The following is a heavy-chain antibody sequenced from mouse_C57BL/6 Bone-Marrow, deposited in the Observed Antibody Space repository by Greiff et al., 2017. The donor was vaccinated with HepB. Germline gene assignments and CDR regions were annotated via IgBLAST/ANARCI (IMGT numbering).Heavy chain of an antibody. CDR3: ARYGYGSLDY. D-gene: IGHD1-1*01. V-gene: IGHV1-78*01. CDR1: GYTLTDHT. CDR2: IYPRDGST. Sequence: QVQLQQSDAELVKPGASVTISCKVSGYTLTDHTIHWMKQRPEQGLEWIGYIYPRDGSTKYNEKFKGKATLTADKASSTAYMQLNSLTSEDSAVSFCARYGYGSLDYWGQGTTLTVSS. J-gene: IGHJ2*01.